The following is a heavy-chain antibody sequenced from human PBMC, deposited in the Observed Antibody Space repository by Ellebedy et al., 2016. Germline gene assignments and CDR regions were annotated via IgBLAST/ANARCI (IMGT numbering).Heavy chain of an antibody. D-gene: IGHD2-2*01. CDR2: ITSSSSTI. Sequence: ETLSLTCTVSGGSISSSSYYWGWIRQAPGKGLEWVSYITSSSSTIYYADSVMGRFTISRDNAKNSLYLQMNSLRDEDTAVYYCASQRYYYYGMDVWGQGTTVTVSS. CDR1: GGSISSSS. CDR3: ASQRYYYYGMDV. J-gene: IGHJ6*02. V-gene: IGHV3-48*02.